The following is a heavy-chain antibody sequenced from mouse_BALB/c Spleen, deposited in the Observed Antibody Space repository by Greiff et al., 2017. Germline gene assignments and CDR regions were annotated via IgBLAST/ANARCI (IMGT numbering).Heavy chain of an antibody. D-gene: IGHD2-1*01. J-gene: IGHJ1*01. CDR3: ARDRGNYRSFDV. V-gene: IGHV5-9-4*01. CDR2: ISSGGSYT. Sequence: EVMLVESGGGLVKPGGSLKLSCAASGFTFSSYAMSWVRQSPEKRLEWVAEISSGGSYTYYPDTVTGRFTISRDNAKNTLYLEMSSLRSEDTAMHYCARDRGNYRSFDVWGAGTTVTVSS. CDR1: GFTFSSYA.